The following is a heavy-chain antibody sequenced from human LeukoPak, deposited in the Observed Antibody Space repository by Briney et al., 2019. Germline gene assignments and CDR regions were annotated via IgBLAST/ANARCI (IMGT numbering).Heavy chain of an antibody. CDR3: ARDCSSTSCSPDLDY. J-gene: IGHJ4*02. Sequence: ASVKVSCKASGYTFTSYGISWVRQAPGQGLGWMGWISAYNGNTNYAQKLQGRVTMTTDTSTSTAYMELRSLRSDDTAVYYCARDCSSTSCSPDLDYWGQGTLVTVSS. CDR2: ISAYNGNT. V-gene: IGHV1-18*01. CDR1: GYTFTSYG. D-gene: IGHD2-2*01.